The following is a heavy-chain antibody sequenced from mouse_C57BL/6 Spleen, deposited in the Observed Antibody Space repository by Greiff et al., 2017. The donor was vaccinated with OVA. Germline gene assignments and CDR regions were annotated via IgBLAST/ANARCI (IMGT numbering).Heavy chain of an antibody. CDR3: ASPYYYGSSGYYAMDY. CDR1: GYTFTSYW. CDR2: IDPNSGGT. Sequence: VQLQQPGAELVKPGASVKLSCKASGYTFTSYWMHWVKQRPGRGLEWIGRIDPNSGGTKYNEKFKSKATLTVDKPSSTAYMQLSSLTSEVSAVYYCASPYYYGSSGYYAMDYWGQGTSVTVSS. V-gene: IGHV1-72*01. J-gene: IGHJ4*01. D-gene: IGHD1-1*01.